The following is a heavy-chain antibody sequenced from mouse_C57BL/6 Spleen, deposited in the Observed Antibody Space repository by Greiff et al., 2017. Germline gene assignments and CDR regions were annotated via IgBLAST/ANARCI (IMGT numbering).Heavy chain of an antibody. D-gene: IGHD3-3*01. CDR3: ERGRGNYFDY. CDR2: IHPNSGST. J-gene: IGHJ2*01. CDR1: GYTFTSYW. V-gene: IGHV1-64*01. Sequence: QVQLKQPGAELVKPGASVKLSCKASGYTFTSYWMHWVKQRPGQGLEWIGMIHPNSGSTNYNEKFKSKATLTVDKSSSTAYMQLSSLTSEDSAVYYCERGRGNYFDYGGQGTTLTVSS.